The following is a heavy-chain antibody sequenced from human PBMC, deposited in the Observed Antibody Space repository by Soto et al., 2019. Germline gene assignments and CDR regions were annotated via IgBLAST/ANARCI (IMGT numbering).Heavy chain of an antibody. CDR2: INHSGST. D-gene: IGHD5-12*01. CDR3: ARGIYKWLRLKYFDY. J-gene: IGHJ4*02. CDR1: GGSFIGYY. Sequence: SETLSLTCAVYGGSFIGYYWSWIRQPPGKGLEWIGEINHSGSTNYNPSLKSRVTISVDTSKNQFSLKLSSVTAADTAVYYCARGIYKWLRLKYFDYWGQGTLVTVSS. V-gene: IGHV4-34*01.